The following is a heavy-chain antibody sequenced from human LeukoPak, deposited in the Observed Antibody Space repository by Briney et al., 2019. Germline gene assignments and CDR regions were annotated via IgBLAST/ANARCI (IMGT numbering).Heavy chain of an antibody. CDR2: LYSGGST. V-gene: IGHV3-53*01. Sequence: GGSLRLSCAASGFTVSSNYMTWVRQAPGKGLEWVSVLYSGGSTYYGDSVKGRFTISRDNSKNTLYLQMNSLRAEDTAVYYCARSLWFGELWSAFDIWGQGTMVTVSS. D-gene: IGHD3-10*01. CDR3: ARSLWFGELWSAFDI. CDR1: GFTVSSNY. J-gene: IGHJ3*02.